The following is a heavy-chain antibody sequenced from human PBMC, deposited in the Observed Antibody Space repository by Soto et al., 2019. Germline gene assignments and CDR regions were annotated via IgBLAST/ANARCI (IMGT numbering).Heavy chain of an antibody. V-gene: IGHV4-39*01. J-gene: IGHJ4*02. CDR1: GGSISSSTYH. CDR3: ARHSGSGYYDFWSGYYDFDY. D-gene: IGHD3-3*01. CDR2: IYYSGST. Sequence: SETLSLTCTVSGGSISSSTYHWGWIRQPPGKGLEWIGSIYYSGSTYYNPSLKSRVTISVDTSKNQFSLKLSSVTAADTVVYYCARHSGSGYYDFWSGYYDFDYWGQGTLVTVS.